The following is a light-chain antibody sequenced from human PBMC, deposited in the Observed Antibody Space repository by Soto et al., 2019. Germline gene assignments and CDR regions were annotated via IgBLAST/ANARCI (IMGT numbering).Light chain of an antibody. CDR1: QRVLYSSTNKDY. J-gene: IGKJ1*01. Sequence: DIVLTKSPDSLAVSLGGRATINCKSSQRVLYSSTNKDYLAWYQQRPGQPPKLLIYWASTRQSGVPDRFSGSGSGTDFNLTISSLQAADVAVYYCHQYFTLPRTFGQGTRVEI. V-gene: IGKV4-1*01. CDR3: HQYFTLPRT. CDR2: WAS.